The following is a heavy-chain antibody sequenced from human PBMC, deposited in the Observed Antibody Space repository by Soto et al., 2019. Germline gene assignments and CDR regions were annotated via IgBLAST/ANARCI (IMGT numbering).Heavy chain of an antibody. Sequence: EVQLVETGGGLIQPGGSLRLSCAASGFTVSSNYMSWVRQAPGKGLEWVSVIYSGGSAYYADSVKGRFTISRDNSKNTLYLQMNSLRAEDTAVYYCARDYSSSRYYGMGVWGQGTTVTVSS. CDR1: GFTVSSNY. D-gene: IGHD3-22*01. CDR2: IYSGGSA. V-gene: IGHV3-53*02. J-gene: IGHJ6*02. CDR3: ARDYSSSRYYGMGV.